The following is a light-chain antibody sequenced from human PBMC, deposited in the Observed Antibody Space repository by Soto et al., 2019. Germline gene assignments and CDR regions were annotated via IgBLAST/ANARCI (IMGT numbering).Light chain of an antibody. V-gene: IGLV4-69*01. J-gene: IGLJ3*02. Sequence: QAVVTQSPSASASLGASVKLNCTLSSGYSTNAIAWHQQQSEKGPRFLMKINYDGTHSKGDGFFDRFSGSSSGAERHLSISSLQSEDEADYYCQSLGTGIQVFGGGTKLTVL. CDR1: SGYSTNA. CDR3: QSLGTGIQV. CDR2: INYDGTH.